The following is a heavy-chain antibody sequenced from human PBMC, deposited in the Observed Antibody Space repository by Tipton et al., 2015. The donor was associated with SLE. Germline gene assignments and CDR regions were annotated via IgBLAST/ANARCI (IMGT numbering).Heavy chain of an antibody. D-gene: IGHD4-11*01. Sequence: LRLSCAVYGGSLSGNYWTWIRQPPGKGLEWIGEINHSGNTHYNPSLKSRVTISVDTSTNQFSLELSSMTAADTAVYYCARRADDYSNWFDPWGQGTQVSVSS. CDR3: ARRADDYSNWFDP. J-gene: IGHJ5*02. V-gene: IGHV4-34*01. CDR1: GGSLSGNY. CDR2: INHSGNT.